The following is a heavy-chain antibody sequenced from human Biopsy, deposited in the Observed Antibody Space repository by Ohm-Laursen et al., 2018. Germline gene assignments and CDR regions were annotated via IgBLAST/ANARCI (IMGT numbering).Heavy chain of an antibody. V-gene: IGHV4-61*01. Sequence: PGPLSLTCTVSGDSVSSGSFYWTWIRQPPGQGLEYIGYIYDRGSTANYNPSLESRVTMSVDMPKNQFSLKLSSVTAADTAIYYCARGMRSSGWPYFDSWGQGTLVTVSS. CDR2: IYDRGSTA. CDR3: ARGMRSSGWPYFDS. D-gene: IGHD6-19*01. CDR1: GDSVSSGSFY. J-gene: IGHJ4*02.